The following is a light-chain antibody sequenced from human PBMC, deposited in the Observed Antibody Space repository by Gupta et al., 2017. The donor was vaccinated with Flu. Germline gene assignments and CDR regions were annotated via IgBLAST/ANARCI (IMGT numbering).Light chain of an antibody. V-gene: IGKV3-11*01. CDR2: AAF. Sequence: DIVLTQSPATLSLSPGERATLSCRASRSVNNYLAWYQQKPGQAPRLLIYAAFTRAAGVPDRFSGSASGTDFTLTISSLEPEDSAVYYCQQRSNWLTFGGGTKVEIK. CDR1: RSVNNY. CDR3: QQRSNWLT. J-gene: IGKJ4*01.